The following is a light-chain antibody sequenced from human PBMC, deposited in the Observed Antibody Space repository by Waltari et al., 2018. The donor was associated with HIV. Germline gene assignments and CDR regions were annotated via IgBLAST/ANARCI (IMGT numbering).Light chain of an antibody. V-gene: IGLV2-14*01. CDR3: SSFITTTTHVV. CDR2: EVS. J-gene: IGLJ2*01. Sequence: QSALTQPASVSGSLGQAVTISCTGAKLDIGGYTDVSRYQQHPGKVPKLIIYEVSNRPSGVPDRCSGAKSGNTASLTISGLQAEDESDYCCSSFITTTTHVVFGGGTRLTVL. CDR1: KLDIGGYTD.